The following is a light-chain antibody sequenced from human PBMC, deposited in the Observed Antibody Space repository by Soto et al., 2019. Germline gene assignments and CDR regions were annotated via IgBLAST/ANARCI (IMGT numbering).Light chain of an antibody. V-gene: IGKV3-15*01. Sequence: EIVMTQSAVTVSVSPGERATLSCRASQSVSSNLAWYQQKPGQAPSLLIYGAFTRATGIPARFSGTGSGTEFTLTINSLQSEDFAIYYCQQYNRWPITFGGGTKVDIK. J-gene: IGKJ4*01. CDR3: QQYNRWPIT. CDR1: QSVSSN. CDR2: GAF.